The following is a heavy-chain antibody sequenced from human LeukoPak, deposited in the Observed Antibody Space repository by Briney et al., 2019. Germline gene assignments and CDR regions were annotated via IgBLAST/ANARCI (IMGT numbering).Heavy chain of an antibody. CDR1: GGSISSSSYY. D-gene: IGHD3-3*01. V-gene: IGHV4-39*07. CDR3: ARVGRGVFGVVTKCAFDI. CDR2: IYYSGST. J-gene: IGHJ3*02. Sequence: PSETLSLTCTVSGGSISSSSYYWGWIRQPPGKGLEWIGSIYYSGSTYYNPSLKSRVTISVDTSKNQFSLKLSSVTAADTAVYYCARVGRGVFGVVTKCAFDIWGQGTVVTVSS.